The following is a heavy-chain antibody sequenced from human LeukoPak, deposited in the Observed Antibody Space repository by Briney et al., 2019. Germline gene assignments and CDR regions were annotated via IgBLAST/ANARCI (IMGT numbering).Heavy chain of an antibody. D-gene: IGHD6-19*01. CDR3: AIILMGRIAVAGTNAFDI. CDR2: INWNGGST. CDR1: GFTFDDYG. V-gene: IGHV3-20*04. Sequence: PGGSLRLSCAASGFTFDDYGMSWVRQAPGKGLEWVSGINWNGGSTGYADSVKGRFTISRDNAKNSLYLQMNSLRAEDTAVYYCAIILMGRIAVAGTNAFDIWGQGTMVTVSS. J-gene: IGHJ3*02.